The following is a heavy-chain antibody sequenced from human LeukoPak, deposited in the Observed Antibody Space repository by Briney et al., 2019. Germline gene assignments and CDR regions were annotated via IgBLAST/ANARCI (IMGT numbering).Heavy chain of an antibody. CDR3: AKGRSGYLNWFDP. CDR1: GFTFDDYA. J-gene: IGHJ5*02. D-gene: IGHD3-3*01. CDR2: ISWNSGSI. V-gene: IGHV3-9*01. Sequence: GGSLRLSCAASGFTFDDYAMHWVRQAPGKGLEWVSGISWNSGSIGYADSVKGRFTISRDNAKNSLYLQMNSLRAEDTALYYCAKGRSGYLNWFDPWGQGTLVTVSS.